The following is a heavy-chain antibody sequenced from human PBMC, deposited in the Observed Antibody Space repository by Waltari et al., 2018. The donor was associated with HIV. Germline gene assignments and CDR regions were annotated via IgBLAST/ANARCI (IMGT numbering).Heavy chain of an antibody. D-gene: IGHD4-17*01. Sequence: QLVESGGGLVQPGGSLRRSCAASGFPCSSYSMNWGRQAPGKVLEWVSYISSSSSTIYYADSVKGRFTISRDNAKISLYLQMNSLRDEDTAVYYCAGGLMTTSPTWGQGTLVTVSS. V-gene: IGHV3-48*02. CDR1: GFPCSSYS. J-gene: IGHJ5*02. CDR3: AGGLMTTSPT. CDR2: ISSSSSTI.